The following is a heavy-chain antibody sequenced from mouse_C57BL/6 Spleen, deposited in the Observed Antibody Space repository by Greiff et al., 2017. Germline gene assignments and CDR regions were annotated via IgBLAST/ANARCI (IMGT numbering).Heavy chain of an antibody. CDR1: GFTFTDYY. V-gene: IGHV7-3*01. CDR2: IRNKANGYTT. J-gene: IGHJ4*01. CDR3: ARGFDYYAMDY. Sequence: EVQVVESGGGLVQPGGSLSLSCAASGFTFTDYYMSWVRQPPGKALEWLGFIRNKANGYTTEYSASVKGRFTISRDNSQSILYLQMNALRAEDSATYYCARGFDYYAMDYWGQGTSVTVSS.